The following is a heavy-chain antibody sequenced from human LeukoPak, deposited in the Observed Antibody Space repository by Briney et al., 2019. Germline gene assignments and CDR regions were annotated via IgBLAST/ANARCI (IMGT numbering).Heavy chain of an antibody. Sequence: ALRLSCEASGFTCDDYAMHWVRQAPGKGLEWVSGISWNSGSKGYADSVKGRFTISRDNAKNSLYLQMNSLRAEDTALYYCAKDNYSGSYYLLDYWGQGTLVTVSS. CDR1: GFTCDDYA. CDR3: AKDNYSGSYYLLDY. V-gene: IGHV3-9*01. CDR2: ISWNSGSK. J-gene: IGHJ4*02. D-gene: IGHD1-26*01.